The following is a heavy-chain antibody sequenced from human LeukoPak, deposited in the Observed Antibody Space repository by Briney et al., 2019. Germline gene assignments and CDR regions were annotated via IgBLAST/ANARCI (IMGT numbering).Heavy chain of an antibody. J-gene: IGHJ4*02. V-gene: IGHV3-64*01. D-gene: IGHD3-16*01. CDR2: ISSNGGST. CDR3: ARPLRPMSVAPPGY. CDR1: GFTFSSYA. Sequence: PGGSLRLSCAASGFTFSSYAMHWVRQAPGKGLEYVSAISSNGGSTYYANSVKGRFTISRDNSKNTLYLQMGSLRAEDMAVYYCARPLRPMSVAPPGYWGQGTLVTVSS.